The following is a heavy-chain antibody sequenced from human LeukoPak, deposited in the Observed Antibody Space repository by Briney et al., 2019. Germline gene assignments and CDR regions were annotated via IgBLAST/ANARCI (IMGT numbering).Heavy chain of an antibody. Sequence: TLSLTCTVSGGSISNYYWSWIRQPPGKALEWLALIYWDDDKRYSPSLTSRLTITKDTSKNQVVLTTTNMDPVDTATYYCAHSFYYYDSSGYYDAFDIWGQGTMVTVSS. CDR2: IYWDDDK. J-gene: IGHJ3*02. V-gene: IGHV2-5*08. CDR1: GGSISNYYW. CDR3: AHSFYYYDSSGYYDAFDI. D-gene: IGHD3-22*01.